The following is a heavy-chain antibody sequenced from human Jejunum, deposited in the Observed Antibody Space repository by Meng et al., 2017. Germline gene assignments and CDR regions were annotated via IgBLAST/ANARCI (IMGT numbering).Heavy chain of an antibody. J-gene: IGHJ4*02. V-gene: IGHV3-23*01. CDR2: FTGTTTTT. D-gene: IGHD3-16*01. CDR3: ARLTSL. Sequence: QLQESVPGLVKPSGTLSLTCAVSGASISDNNWWSWVRQAPGKGLEWVSTFTGTTTTTYYADSVKGRFTISRDNSKNTLYLQMNSLRAEDTAAYYCARLTSLWGQGTLVTVSS. CDR1: GASISDNN.